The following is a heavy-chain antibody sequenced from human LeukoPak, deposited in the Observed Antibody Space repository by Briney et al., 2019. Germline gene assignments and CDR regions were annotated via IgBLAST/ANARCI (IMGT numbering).Heavy chain of an antibody. CDR3: ARSLYSSSTIDY. CDR2: IIDTGST. CDR1: GESFSGYY. J-gene: IGHJ4*02. Sequence: PSETLSLTCVVYGESFSGYYWTWIRQPPGKGLEWIGEIIDTGSTNYNPSLKSRVTISVDTSKNQFSLKLSSVTAADTAVYYCARSLYSSSTIDYWGQGTLVTVSS. V-gene: IGHV4-34*12. D-gene: IGHD6-6*01.